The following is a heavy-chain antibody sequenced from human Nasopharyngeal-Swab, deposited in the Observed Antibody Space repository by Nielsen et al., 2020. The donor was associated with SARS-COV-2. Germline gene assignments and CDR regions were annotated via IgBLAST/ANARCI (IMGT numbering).Heavy chain of an antibody. CDR2: ITADGAAT. V-gene: IGHV3-23*01. CDR3: AKGTLGFCRGGSCYPLDS. D-gene: IGHD2-15*01. Sequence: GESLKISCVVSGFTFRSYAMTWVRLAPGKGLELVSVITADGAATAYVDSVKGRFTISRDNSKNTLYLQMNSLRVEDTALYYCAKGTLGFCRGGSCYPLDSWGQETLVTVSS. J-gene: IGHJ4*02. CDR1: GFTFRSYA.